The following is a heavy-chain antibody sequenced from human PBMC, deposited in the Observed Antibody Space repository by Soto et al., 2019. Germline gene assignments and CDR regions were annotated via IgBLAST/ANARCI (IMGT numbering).Heavy chain of an antibody. CDR1: GGTFSGCA. D-gene: IGHD2-15*01. V-gene: IGHV1-69*12. CDR2: IIPIFGTA. J-gene: IGHJ4*02. Sequence: QVQLVQSGAEVKKPGSSVKVAFKAYGGTFSGCAISWVRQAHGQGLEWMGGIIPIFGTANYAQKFQGRVTITADESTSTAYMELSSLRSEDTAVYYCARGEIVVVVAALGAFDYWGQGTLVTVSS. CDR3: ARGEIVVVVAALGAFDY.